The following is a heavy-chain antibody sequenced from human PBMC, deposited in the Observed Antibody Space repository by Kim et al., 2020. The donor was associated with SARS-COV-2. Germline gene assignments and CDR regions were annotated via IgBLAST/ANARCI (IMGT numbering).Heavy chain of an antibody. V-gene: IGHV3-53*01. J-gene: IGHJ4*02. CDR1: GFTVSRNY. D-gene: IGHD6-13*01. CDR2: IYSGGST. CDR3: ARYSSRWYGFDY. Sequence: GGSLRLSCAASGFTVSRNYMSWVRQAPGKGLEWVSVIYSGGSTYYADSVKGRFTISRDNSKNTLYLQMNSLRAEDTAVYYCARYSSRWYGFDYWGQGTLVTVSS.